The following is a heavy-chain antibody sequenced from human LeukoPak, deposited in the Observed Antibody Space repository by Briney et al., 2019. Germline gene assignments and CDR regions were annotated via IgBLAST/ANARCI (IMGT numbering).Heavy chain of an antibody. D-gene: IGHD3-10*01. Sequence: SETLSLTCTVSGGSISSSSYYWGWIRQPPGKGLEWIGSIYYSGSTYYNPSLKSRVTISVDTSKNQFSLKLSSVTAADTAVYYCARLLWFGELGIENFFDYWGQGTLVTVSS. CDR3: ARLLWFGELGIENFFDY. CDR1: GGSISSSSYY. V-gene: IGHV4-39*01. J-gene: IGHJ4*02. CDR2: IYYSGST.